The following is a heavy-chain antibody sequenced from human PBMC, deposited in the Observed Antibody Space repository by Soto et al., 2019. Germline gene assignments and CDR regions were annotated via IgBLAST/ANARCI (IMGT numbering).Heavy chain of an antibody. CDR1: GGSFSGHY. CDR3: ARGQRNTAMLLSQYYYYGMDV. CDR2: INHSGST. Sequence: SETLSLTCAVYGGSFSGHYWSWIRQPPGKGLEWIGEINHSGSTNYNPSLKSRVTISVDTSKNQFSLKLSSVTAADTAVYYCARGQRNTAMLLSQYYYYGMDVWGQGTTVTVSS. V-gene: IGHV4-34*01. J-gene: IGHJ6*02. D-gene: IGHD5-18*01.